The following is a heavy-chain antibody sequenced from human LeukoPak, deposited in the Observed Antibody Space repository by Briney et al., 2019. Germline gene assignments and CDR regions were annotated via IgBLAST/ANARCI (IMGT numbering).Heavy chain of an antibody. J-gene: IGHJ4*02. CDR2: IYTSGST. CDR1: GGSISSYY. Sequence: SSETLSLTCTVSGGSISSYYWSWIRQPAGKGLEWIGRIYTSGSTNYNPSLKSRVTISVDTSKNQFSLKLSSVTAADTAVYYCARTYYDSSGYYYYFDYWGQGTLVTVSS. D-gene: IGHD3-22*01. CDR3: ARTYYDSSGYYYYFDY. V-gene: IGHV4-4*07.